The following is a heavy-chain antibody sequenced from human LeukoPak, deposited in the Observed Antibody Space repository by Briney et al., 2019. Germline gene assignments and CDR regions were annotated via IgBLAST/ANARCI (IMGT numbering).Heavy chain of an antibody. CDR2: ISGSGGST. CDR3: AKRKNWNYSFDS. CDR1: GFTFSSYA. V-gene: IGHV3-23*01. Sequence: PGGSLRLSCAASGFTFSSYAMSWVRQAPGKGLEWVSAISGSGGSTNYADSVKGRFTISRDNSKNTLYLQVNNLRAEDTAVYYCAKRKNWNYSFDSWGQGTLVTVSS. D-gene: IGHD1-7*01. J-gene: IGHJ4*02.